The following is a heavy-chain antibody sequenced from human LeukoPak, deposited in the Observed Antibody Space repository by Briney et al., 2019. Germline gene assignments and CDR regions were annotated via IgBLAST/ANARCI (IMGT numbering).Heavy chain of an antibody. CDR1: GFTFGDFA. Sequence: GRSLRLSCTASGFTFGDFAMNWVRQAPGKGLEWVGLIRRGRRGGTTEYAESVEGRFIISRDDSKSIAYLQMNSLKTEDTAVYYCTRERWYGENAMDVWGQGTTVTVSS. V-gene: IGHV3-49*04. CDR2: IRRGRRGGTT. D-gene: IGHD3-10*01. CDR3: TRERWYGENAMDV. J-gene: IGHJ6*02.